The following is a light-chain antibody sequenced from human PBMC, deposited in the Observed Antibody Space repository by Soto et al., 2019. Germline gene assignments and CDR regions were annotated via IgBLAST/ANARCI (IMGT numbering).Light chain of an antibody. CDR3: SSYTGGNPSYV. CDR1: SSDVGVYDY. Sequence: HSALTQPPSASGSPGQSVTISCTGTSSDVGVYDYVSWYQQHPGKAPKLMIYEVTIRPSGVSDRFSGSKSGNTASLTVSGLQAEDEADYYCSSYTGGNPSYVFGTGTKLTV. V-gene: IGLV2-8*01. CDR2: EVT. J-gene: IGLJ1*01.